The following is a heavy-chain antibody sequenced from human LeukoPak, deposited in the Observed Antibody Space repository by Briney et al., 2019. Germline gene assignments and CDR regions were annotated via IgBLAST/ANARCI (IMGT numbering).Heavy chain of an antibody. Sequence: SETLSLTCAVSGGSISSGGYSWSWIRQPPGKGLEWTGYIYHSGSTYYNPSLKSRVTMSVDTSKNQFSLKLSSVTAADTAVYYCARDSFGGYSYGPYYYYYGMDVWGQGTTVTVSS. CDR1: GGSISSGGYS. V-gene: IGHV4-30-2*01. CDR3: ARDSFGGYSYGPYYYYYGMDV. D-gene: IGHD5-18*01. J-gene: IGHJ6*02. CDR2: IYHSGST.